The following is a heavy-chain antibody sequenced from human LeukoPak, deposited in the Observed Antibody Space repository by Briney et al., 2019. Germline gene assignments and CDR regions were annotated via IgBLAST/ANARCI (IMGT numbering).Heavy chain of an antibody. CDR1: GFTFSSYS. CDR3: AKGGYSYGYFDY. CDR2: INSNSGNT. Sequence: TGGSLRLSCAASGFTFSSYSMNWGRQAPGKGLEWVSVINSNSGNTFYADSVKGRFTISRDNSKNTLYLQMNSLRAEDTAVYYCAKGGYSYGYFDYWGQGILVTVSS. J-gene: IGHJ4*02. D-gene: IGHD5-18*01. V-gene: IGHV3-23*01.